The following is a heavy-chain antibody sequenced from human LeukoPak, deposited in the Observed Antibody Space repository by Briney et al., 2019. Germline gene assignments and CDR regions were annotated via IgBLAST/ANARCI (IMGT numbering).Heavy chain of an antibody. D-gene: IGHD4-23*01. CDR1: GFTFNNFG. Sequence: GGSLRLSCAASGFTFNNFGMHWVRQAPGKGLEWVSFIEYEGVHKYYADSVKGRFTISKDNSKATLYLQMNSLRPEDTAVYYCAKDLHGGYSSDYWGQGALVTVSS. V-gene: IGHV3-30*02. CDR2: IEYEGVHK. CDR3: AKDLHGGYSSDY. J-gene: IGHJ4*02.